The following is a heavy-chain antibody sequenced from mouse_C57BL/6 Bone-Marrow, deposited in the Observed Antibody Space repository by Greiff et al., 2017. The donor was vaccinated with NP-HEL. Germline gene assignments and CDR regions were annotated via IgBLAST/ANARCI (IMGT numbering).Heavy chain of an antibody. Sequence: EVMLVESGGGLVKPGGSLKLSCAASGFTFSDYGMHWVRQAPEKGLEWVAYISSGSSTIYYADTVKGRFTISRDNAKNTLFLQMTSLGCESTAVYYCATYGAYWGQGTLVTVSA. D-gene: IGHD1-1*01. CDR3: ATYGAY. CDR1: GFTFSDYG. J-gene: IGHJ3*01. CDR2: ISSGSSTI. V-gene: IGHV5-17*01.